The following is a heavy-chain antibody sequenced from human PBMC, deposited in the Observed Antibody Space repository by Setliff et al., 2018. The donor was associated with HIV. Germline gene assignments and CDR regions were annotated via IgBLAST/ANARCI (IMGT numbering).Heavy chain of an antibody. D-gene: IGHD6-6*01. J-gene: IGHJ4*02. CDR1: GGSISSDRYY. CDR3: AGEYSSSSPFEY. V-gene: IGHV4-61*02. Sequence: SETLSLTCTVSGGSISSDRYYWSWIRQPAGKGLEWIGRIYTSGNTNYNPSLKSRVTISVDTSKNQLSLNLTSVTAADTAVYYCAGEYSSSSPFEYWGRGTLVTVSS. CDR2: IYTSGNT.